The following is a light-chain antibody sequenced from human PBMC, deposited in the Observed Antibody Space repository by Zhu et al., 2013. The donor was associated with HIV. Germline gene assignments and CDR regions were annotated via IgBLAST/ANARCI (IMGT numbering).Light chain of an antibody. V-gene: IGLV2-14*01. CDR3: SSYAGNNNFV. CDR1: SSDVGGYNY. CDR2: EVS. Sequence: QSALTQPASVSGSPGQSITISCTGTSSDVGGYNYVSWYQQHPGKAPKLMIYEVSNRPSGVSNRFSGYKSGNTASLTVSGLQAEDEADYYCSSYAGNNNFVFGSGTKVTVL. J-gene: IGLJ1*01.